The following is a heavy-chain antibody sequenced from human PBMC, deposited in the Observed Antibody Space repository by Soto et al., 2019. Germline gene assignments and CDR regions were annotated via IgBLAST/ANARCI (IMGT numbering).Heavy chain of an antibody. CDR2: VSANGQGI. D-gene: IGHD3-10*01. CDR3: AKDRHYPRDYFHY. J-gene: IGHJ4*02. CDR1: GFTFSSSS. Sequence: PGGSLRLSCAASGFTFSSSSISWVRQAPGKGLEWVSAVSANGQGIYYADSVRGRFTISRENSKNTVFLHMDSLSAEDTAVYYCAKDRHYPRDYFHYWGQGTLVNVSS. V-gene: IGHV3-23*01.